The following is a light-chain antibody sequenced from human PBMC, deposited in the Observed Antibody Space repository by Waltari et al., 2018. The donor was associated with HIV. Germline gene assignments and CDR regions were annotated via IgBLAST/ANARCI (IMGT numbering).Light chain of an antibody. CDR2: MAS. Sequence: DIQMTQSPSSLSASVGDRVTITCRASQSISSWLAWFQQKPGKAPKLLIYMASSLESGVPSRFSGSGSGTEFTLTINSLQPDDFATYYCQQYNSYSLWTFGQGTKVEIK. V-gene: IGKV1-5*03. CDR3: QQYNSYSLWT. CDR1: QSISSW. J-gene: IGKJ1*01.